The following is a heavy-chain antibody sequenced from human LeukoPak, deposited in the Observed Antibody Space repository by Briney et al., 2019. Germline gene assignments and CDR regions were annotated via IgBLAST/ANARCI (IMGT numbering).Heavy chain of an antibody. CDR1: GYTFTSYA. V-gene: IGHV1-8*03. J-gene: IGHJ6*03. CDR3: ARGVRGVIPRYYYYYMDV. CDR2: MNPNSGNT. Sequence: ASVKVSCKASGYTFTSYAMHWVRQATGQGLEWMGWMNPNSGNTGYAQKFQGRVTITRNTSISTAYMELSSLRSEDTAVYYCARGVRGVIPRYYYYYMDVWGKGTTVTVSS. D-gene: IGHD3-10*01.